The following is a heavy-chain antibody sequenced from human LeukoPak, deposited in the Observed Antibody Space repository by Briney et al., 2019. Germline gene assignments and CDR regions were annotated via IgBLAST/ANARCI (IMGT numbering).Heavy chain of an antibody. CDR3: ATGPRKDYYGSGSYYNWFDP. Sequence: ASVKVSCKVSGYTLTELSMHWVRQAPGKGLEWMGGFDPEDGETIYAQKFQGRDTMTEDTSTDTAYMELSSLRSEDTAVYYCATGPRKDYYGSGSYYNWFDPWGQGTLVTVSS. D-gene: IGHD3-10*01. CDR1: GYTLTELS. V-gene: IGHV1-24*01. J-gene: IGHJ5*02. CDR2: FDPEDGET.